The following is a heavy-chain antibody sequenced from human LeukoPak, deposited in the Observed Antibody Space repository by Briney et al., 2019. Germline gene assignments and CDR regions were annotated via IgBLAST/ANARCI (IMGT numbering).Heavy chain of an antibody. D-gene: IGHD1-26*01. CDR2: ISGSSSSI. CDR1: GFTFNKYS. J-gene: IGHJ2*01. V-gene: IGHV3-21*01. Sequence: TGGSPRLSCEASGFTFNKYSMNWVRQAPGKGLEWVSSISGSSSSIYQADSVKGRFTISRDNAKNSLYLQMNSLRAEDTAVYYCARDEVGPDWSLGLWGPGTLVTVSS. CDR3: ARDEVGPDWSLGL.